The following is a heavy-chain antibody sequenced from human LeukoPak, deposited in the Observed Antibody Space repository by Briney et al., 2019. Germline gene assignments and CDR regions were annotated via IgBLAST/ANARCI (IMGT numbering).Heavy chain of an antibody. CDR3: ATDPAMTTVYYYYGMDV. Sequence: GGSRRLSCAAPGFTFSRYGMPWVRQGPGKGLGWVAVILYDGRIKYYADSVKGRFIISRDNSKNPLSLQMNSLRAEKTAGYYCATDPAMTTVYYYYGMDVWGQGTTVTVSS. V-gene: IGHV3-30*19. CDR2: ILYDGRIK. J-gene: IGHJ6*02. D-gene: IGHD4-17*01. CDR1: GFTFSRYG.